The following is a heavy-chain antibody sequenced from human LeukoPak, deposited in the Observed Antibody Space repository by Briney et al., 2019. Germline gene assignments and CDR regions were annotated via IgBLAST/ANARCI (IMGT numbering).Heavy chain of an antibody. CDR1: GGSISSYY. CDR3: ARDRSGSYSRAAFDI. D-gene: IGHD1-26*01. Sequence: SETLSLTCTVSGGSISSYYWSWIRQPAGKGLEWIGRIYYSGTTNYHPSLKSRVTISVDTSKNQFSLKLYSVTAADTAIYYCARDRSGSYSRAAFDIWGQGTMVTVSS. V-gene: IGHV4-4*07. J-gene: IGHJ3*02. CDR2: IYYSGTT.